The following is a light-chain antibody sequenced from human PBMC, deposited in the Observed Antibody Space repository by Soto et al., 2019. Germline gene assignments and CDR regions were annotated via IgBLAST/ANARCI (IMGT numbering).Light chain of an antibody. CDR1: QGISSY. Sequence: IQLTQSPSSLSASIGDRVTITCRASQGISSYLAWYQQKPGKAPKILIYAASTLQSGVPSRFSGSGSGTDFTLTISSLHPEDFATDYCQQLNIDSYPITFGQGTRLEIK. J-gene: IGKJ5*01. V-gene: IGKV1-9*01. CDR2: AAS. CDR3: QQLNIDSYPIT.